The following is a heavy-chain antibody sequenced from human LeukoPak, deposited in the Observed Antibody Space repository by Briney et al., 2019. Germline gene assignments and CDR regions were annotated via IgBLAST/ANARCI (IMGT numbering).Heavy chain of an antibody. CDR1: GFTFRNYV. Sequence: GGSLGLSYAASGFTFRNYVIHWVRQAPGEGLEWLSAISGRGESTFYAPSVKGRFAISRDNSDNTLYLQMSSLRVDDTAVYFCAKERQTGDYFTSDYWGQGTLVTVSS. D-gene: IGHD4-17*01. CDR3: AKERQTGDYFTSDY. CDR2: ISGRGEST. J-gene: IGHJ4*02. V-gene: IGHV3-23*01.